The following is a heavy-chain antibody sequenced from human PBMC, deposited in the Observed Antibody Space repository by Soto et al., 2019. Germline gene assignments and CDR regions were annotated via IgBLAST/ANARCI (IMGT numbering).Heavy chain of an antibody. CDR1: GFIVSGYS. J-gene: IGHJ5*02. D-gene: IGHD1-1*01. Sequence: QEQVVESGGGVVQPGRSLRLSCVASGFIVSGYSIHWFRQAPGKGLEWVSLISYDGTKKDYADSVKGRFTISRATSQNTRYLQMNSLRPDDPAVYYCARCCGTGDGSNLGDNWFYPWGQGTLVIVSS. CDR3: ARCCGTGDGSNLGDNWFYP. V-gene: IGHV3-30-3*01. CDR2: ISYDGTKK.